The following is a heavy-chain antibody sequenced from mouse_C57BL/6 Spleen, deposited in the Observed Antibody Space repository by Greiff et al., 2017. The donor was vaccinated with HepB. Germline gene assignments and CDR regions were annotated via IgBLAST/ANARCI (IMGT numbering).Heavy chain of an antibody. CDR1: GYAFSSYW. V-gene: IGHV1-80*01. CDR2: IYPGDGDT. J-gene: IGHJ2*01. CDR3: ARRSYGSSYFDY. D-gene: IGHD1-1*01. Sequence: QVHVKQSGAELVKPGASVKISCKASGYAFSSYWMNWVKQRPGKGLEWIGQIYPGDGDTNYNGKFKGKATLTADKSSSTAYMQLSSLTSEDSAVYFCARRSYGSSYFDYWGQGTTLTVSS.